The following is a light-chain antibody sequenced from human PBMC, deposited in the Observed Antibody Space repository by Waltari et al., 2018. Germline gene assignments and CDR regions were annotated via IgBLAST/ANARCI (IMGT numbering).Light chain of an antibody. CDR2: DVS. CDR3: SSYTSSKTYV. Sequence: QSALTQPASVSGSPGQSITISCTGTSSDVGRYKDVSWYQQNPGKAPKLIIHDVSDRPLGVSNRFSGSKFGNTASLTISGLQAEDEADYYCSSYTSSKTYVVGTGTKVTVL. CDR1: SSDVGRYKD. J-gene: IGLJ1*01. V-gene: IGLV2-14*03.